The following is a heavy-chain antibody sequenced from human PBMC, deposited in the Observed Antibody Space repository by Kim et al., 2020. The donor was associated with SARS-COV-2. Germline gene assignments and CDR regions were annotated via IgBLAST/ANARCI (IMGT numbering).Heavy chain of an antibody. CDR3: ARGHEGYSSSSHDY. V-gene: IGHV3-30-3*01. D-gene: IGHD6-13*01. CDR1: GFTFSSYA. CDR2: ISYDGSNK. J-gene: IGHJ4*02. Sequence: GVSLRLSCAASGFTFSSYAMHWVRQAPGKGLEWVAVISYDGSNKYYADSVKGRFTISRDNSKNTLYLQMNSLRAEDTAVYYCARGHEGYSSSSHDYWGQGTLVTVSS.